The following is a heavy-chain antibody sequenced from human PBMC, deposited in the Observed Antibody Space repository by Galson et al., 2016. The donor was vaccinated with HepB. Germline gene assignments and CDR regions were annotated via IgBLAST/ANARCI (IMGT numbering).Heavy chain of an antibody. Sequence: SLRLSCAASGFAFRNYSMNWVRQTPGKGLAWVASITGTDYYTYYEDSIKDRFTISRDNPRHLLHLQMNSLRVDDSDIYYCASGSGAGRSRFRFYFYMDIWGKGTTVTVSS. V-gene: IGHV3-21*01. CDR2: ITGTDYYT. D-gene: IGHD3-16*01. CDR3: ASGSGAGRSRFRFYFYMDI. CDR1: GFAFRNYS. J-gene: IGHJ6*03.